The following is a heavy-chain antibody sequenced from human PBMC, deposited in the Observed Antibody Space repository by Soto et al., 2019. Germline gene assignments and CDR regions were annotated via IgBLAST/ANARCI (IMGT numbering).Heavy chain of an antibody. D-gene: IGHD6-13*01. CDR2: ISNNGAHT. CDR3: ARRGYGSRWPNVYMDV. CDR1: GFTFSDSA. V-gene: IGHV3-64*01. J-gene: IGHJ6*03. Sequence: GGSLRLSCAASGFTFSDSALSWVRQAKGKGLDYVSGISNNGAHTDYAKSVKGRFTFSRDNSEITLYLQMGSLRAEDLVFYYCARRGYGSRWPNVYMDVWGKGTTVTVSS.